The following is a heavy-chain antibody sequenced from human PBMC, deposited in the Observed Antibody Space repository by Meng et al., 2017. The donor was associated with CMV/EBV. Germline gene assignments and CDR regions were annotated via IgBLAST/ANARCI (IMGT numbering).Heavy chain of an antibody. V-gene: IGHV1-46*01. CDR1: GYTFTSYY. J-gene: IGHJ6*02. CDR3: AREKANIEDYGDPYYYYGMDV. CDR2: INPSGGST. D-gene: IGHD4-17*01. Sequence: ASVKVSCKASGYTFTSYYMHWVRQAPGQGLEWMGIINPSGGSTSYAQKFRGRVTMTRDTSTSTVYMELSSLRSEDTAVYYCAREKANIEDYGDPYYYYGMDVWGQGTTVTVSS.